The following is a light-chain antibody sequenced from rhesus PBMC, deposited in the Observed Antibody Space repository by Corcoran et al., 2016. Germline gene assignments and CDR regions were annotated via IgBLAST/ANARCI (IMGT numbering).Light chain of an antibody. CDR1: NSDIGGHDY. V-gene: IGLV2S7*01. Sequence: QAAPTQPPSVSGSLGQSVTISCTGTNSDIGGHDYVSWYPQYPGKAPNLILYGVIHRPSGFSDRFSGAKSDNTASLTISGLQTEDEADYYCWSYTASRTCVFGSGTRLSVL. CDR3: WSYTASRTCV. CDR2: GVI. J-gene: IGLJ1*01.